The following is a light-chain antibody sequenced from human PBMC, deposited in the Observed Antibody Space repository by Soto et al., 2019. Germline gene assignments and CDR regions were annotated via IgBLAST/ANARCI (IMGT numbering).Light chain of an antibody. CDR3: QSFDSSLSVV. Sequence: QSVLTQPPSVSGAPGQRVTISCTGSSSNIGAGYHVHWYQQLPGTAPKLLIYANNNRPSGVPGRFSGSKSGTSASLAITGLQAEYEADYYCQSFDSSLSVVFGGGTKLTVL. CDR1: SSNIGAGYH. CDR2: ANN. J-gene: IGLJ3*02. V-gene: IGLV1-40*01.